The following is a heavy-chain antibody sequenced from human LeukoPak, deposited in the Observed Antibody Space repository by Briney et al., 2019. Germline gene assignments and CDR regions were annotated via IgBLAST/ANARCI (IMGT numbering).Heavy chain of an antibody. Sequence: ASVKVSCKASGYTFTSCAISWVRQAPGQGLEWMGWINPNSGGTDYAQKFQGRVTMTRDTSITTAYMELRRLRSDDTAVYYCARGTAEGYTYGRYYFDYWGQGTLVTVSS. CDR3: ARGTAEGYTYGRYYFDY. J-gene: IGHJ4*02. CDR2: INPNSGGT. V-gene: IGHV1-2*02. CDR1: GYTFTSCA. D-gene: IGHD5-18*01.